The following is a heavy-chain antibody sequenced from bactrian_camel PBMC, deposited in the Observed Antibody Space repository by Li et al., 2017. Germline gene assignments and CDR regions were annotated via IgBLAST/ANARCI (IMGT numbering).Heavy chain of an antibody. CDR3: AAGTSTGFPFRESAYPY. CDR2: IDDDGTA. Sequence: DVQLVESGGGSVQAGGSLNLSCAVVRSWSTNSKYCMAWFRQAPGKGREGVAGIDDDGTASYGNFVKGRFTISQDDAKNAVYLQMNSLKPEDTAVYYCAAGTSTGFPFRESAYPYWGQGTQVTVS. D-gene: IGHD5*01. J-gene: IGHJ4*01. V-gene: IGHV3S10*01. CDR1: WSTNSKYC.